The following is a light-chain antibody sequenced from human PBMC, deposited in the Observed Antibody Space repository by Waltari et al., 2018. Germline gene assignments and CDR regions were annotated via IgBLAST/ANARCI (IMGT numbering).Light chain of an antibody. CDR2: RAS. V-gene: IGKV3-15*01. J-gene: IGKJ2*03. CDR3: QQYNDWYS. CDR1: QSIGRS. Sequence: TVVTQSPATLSMSPGERATLSCRTSQSIGRSLAWYQQRPGQAPRLLIYRASTRATGIPDRFSGSGSETEFTLTISSLQSEDCALYYCQQYNDWYSFGQGTKLEIK.